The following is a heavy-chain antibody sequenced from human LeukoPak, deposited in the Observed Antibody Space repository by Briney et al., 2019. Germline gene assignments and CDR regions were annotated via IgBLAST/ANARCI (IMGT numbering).Heavy chain of an antibody. CDR2: IHHSGST. D-gene: IGHD6-13*01. V-gene: IGHV4-38-2*01. J-gene: IGHJ4*02. Sequence: SETLSLTCDVSGYSISSGYYWGWIRQPPGKGLEWIGSIHHSGSTYHNPSLKSRVTISVDTSKNQFSLKLSSVTAADTAVYYCARNLGYSSLDYWGQGTLVTVSS. CDR3: ARNLGYSSLDY. CDR1: GYSISSGYY.